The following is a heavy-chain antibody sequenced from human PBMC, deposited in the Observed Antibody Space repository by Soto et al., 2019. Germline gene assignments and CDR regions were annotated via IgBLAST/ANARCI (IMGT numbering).Heavy chain of an antibody. J-gene: IGHJ6*02. CDR3: AKERAVRGVIEYYYYGMDV. V-gene: IGHV3-30*18. Sequence: WGSLRLSCAASGFTFSSYGMHWVRQAPGKGLERVAVISYDGSNKYYADSVKGRFTISRDNSKNTLYLQMNSLRAEDTAVYYCAKERAVRGVIEYYYYGMDVWGQGTTVTVSS. CDR1: GFTFSSYG. CDR2: ISYDGSNK. D-gene: IGHD3-10*01.